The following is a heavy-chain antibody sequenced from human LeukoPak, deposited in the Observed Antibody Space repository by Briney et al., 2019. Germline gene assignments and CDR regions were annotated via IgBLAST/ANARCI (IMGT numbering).Heavy chain of an antibody. Sequence: ASVKVSCKPSGYTFTTYYMHSVRPATGQGLEWMGIINPSGGSTSYAQKFQGRVTMTRDTSTSTVYMELSSLRSEDTAVYYCARTPAVTPTKRYFDYWGQGTLVTVSS. V-gene: IGHV1-46*01. CDR2: INPSGGST. CDR3: ARTPAVTPTKRYFDY. D-gene: IGHD4-17*01. J-gene: IGHJ4*02. CDR1: GYTFTTYY.